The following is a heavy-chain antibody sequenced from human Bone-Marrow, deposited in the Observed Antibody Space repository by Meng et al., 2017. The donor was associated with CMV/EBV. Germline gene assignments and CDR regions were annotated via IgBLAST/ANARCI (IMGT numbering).Heavy chain of an antibody. CDR2: ISVYNGNT. CDR1: GYSFTSYG. Sequence: ASVKVSCKASGYSFTSYGISWVRQAPGQGLEWMGWISVYNGNTNYEQKLQGRVTMTTDTSTSTAYMELRSLRSDDTAVYYCARDMRGSSTRWIIVYFDYWGQGTLVTVSS. V-gene: IGHV1-18*01. J-gene: IGHJ4*02. D-gene: IGHD2-2*01. CDR3: ARDMRGSSTRWIIVYFDY.